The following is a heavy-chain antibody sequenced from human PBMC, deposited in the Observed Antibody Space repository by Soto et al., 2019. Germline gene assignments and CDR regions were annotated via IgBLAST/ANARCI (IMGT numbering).Heavy chain of an antibody. Sequence: EVQLVDSGGGLVKPGGSLRLSCAASGFTFSSYTMNWVRQAPGKGLEWVSSVSSSSTYIYYADSVQGRFTISRDNAKNSLYLQMNSLRAEDTAIYYCARGSHSTTWYGGQFDYWGQGTLVTVSS. D-gene: IGHD6-13*01. CDR2: VSSSSTYI. CDR3: ARGSHSTTWYGGQFDY. CDR1: GFTFSSYT. V-gene: IGHV3-21*01. J-gene: IGHJ4*02.